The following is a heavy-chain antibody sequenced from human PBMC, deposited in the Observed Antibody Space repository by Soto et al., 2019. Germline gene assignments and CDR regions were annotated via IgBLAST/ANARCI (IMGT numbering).Heavy chain of an antibody. CDR1: GFTFTSSA. CDR3: AAASITIFGMPNLSHASDI. V-gene: IGHV1-58*01. CDR2: IVVGSGNT. J-gene: IGHJ3*02. Sequence: VASVKVSCKASGFTFTSSAVQWVRQARGQRLEWIGWIVVGSGNTNYAQKFQERVTITRDMSASTAYMELSSLRSEDTAVYYCAAASITIFGMPNLSHASDISDQGTMVTVSS. D-gene: IGHD3-3*01.